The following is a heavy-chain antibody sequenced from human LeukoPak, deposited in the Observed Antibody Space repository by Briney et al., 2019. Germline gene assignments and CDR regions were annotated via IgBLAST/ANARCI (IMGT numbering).Heavy chain of an antibody. Sequence: ASVKVSCKASGGTFSSYAISWVRQAPGQGLEWMGGIIPIFGTANYAQKFQGRVTITTDESTSTAYMELSSLRSEDTAVYYCATREGHYSKPWKYYMDVWGKGTTVTVSS. CDR1: GGTFSSYA. V-gene: IGHV1-69*05. CDR3: ATREGHYSKPWKYYMDV. J-gene: IGHJ6*03. CDR2: IIPIFGTA. D-gene: IGHD4-11*01.